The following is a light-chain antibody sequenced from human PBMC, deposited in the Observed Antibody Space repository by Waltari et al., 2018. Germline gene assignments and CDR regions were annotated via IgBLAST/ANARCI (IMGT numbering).Light chain of an antibody. Sequence: QSALTQPASVSGSPGQSITIPCTGGTSAIGKYNLVSWYMQNPGKAPKLIIYEVTKRHSGISDRFSGSKSGNTASLTISGLQVEDEADYYCCSYAGRSSMIFGGGTKVTVV. CDR3: CSYAGRSSMI. V-gene: IGLV2-23*02. CDR1: TSAIGKYNL. J-gene: IGLJ2*01. CDR2: EVT.